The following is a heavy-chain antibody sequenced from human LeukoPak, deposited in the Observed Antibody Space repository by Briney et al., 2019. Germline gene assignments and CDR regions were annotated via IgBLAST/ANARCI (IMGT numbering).Heavy chain of an antibody. V-gene: IGHV3-33*08. CDR2: IWYDGSNK. CDR1: GFTFSSYG. Sequence: GGSLRLSCAASGFTFSSYGMHWVRQAPGKGLEWVAVIWYDGSNKYYADSVKGRFTTSRDNSKNTLYLQMNSLRAEDAAVYYCARDQYYYDSSGYYTPGYYGMDVWGQGTTVTVSS. CDR3: ARDQYYYDSSGYYTPGYYGMDV. D-gene: IGHD3-22*01. J-gene: IGHJ6*02.